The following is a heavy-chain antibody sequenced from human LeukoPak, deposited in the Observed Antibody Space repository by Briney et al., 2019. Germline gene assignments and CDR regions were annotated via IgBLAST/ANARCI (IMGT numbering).Heavy chain of an antibody. CDR1: GGSISSGDYY. CDR3: ARYYGDGAVVFDY. D-gene: IGHD4-17*01. Sequence: SETLSLTCTVSGGSISSGDYYWSWLRQPPGKGLEWSGYIYYSGSTYYNPSLKSRVTISVDTSKNQFSLKLSSVTAADTAVYYCARYYGDGAVVFDYWGQGTLVTVSS. J-gene: IGHJ4*02. V-gene: IGHV4-30-4*08. CDR2: IYYSGST.